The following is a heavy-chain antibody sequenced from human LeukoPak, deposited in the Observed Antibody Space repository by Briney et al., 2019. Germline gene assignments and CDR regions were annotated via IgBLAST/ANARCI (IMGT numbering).Heavy chain of an antibody. Sequence: GGSLRLSCAASGFTFSSYDMHWVRQATGKGLEWVSAIGTAGDTYYPGSVKGRFTISRDNAKNTVYLQMNSLRAEDTAVYYCAKGGSSSPRSTFDYWGQGTLLTVSS. J-gene: IGHJ4*02. CDR3: AKGGSSSPRSTFDY. CDR1: GFTFSSYD. CDR2: IGTAGDT. V-gene: IGHV3-13*01. D-gene: IGHD6-13*01.